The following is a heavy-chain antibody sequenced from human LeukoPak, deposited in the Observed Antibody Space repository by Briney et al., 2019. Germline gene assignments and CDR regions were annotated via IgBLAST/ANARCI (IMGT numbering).Heavy chain of an antibody. CDR2: IYYSGNT. Sequence: SETLSLTCTVSSGSISSSSYYWGWIRQPPGKGLEWIGSIYYSGNTYYNASLKSQVSISIDTSKNQFSLRLTSVTAADTAVYYCARQTGSGLFILPGGQGTLVTVSS. CDR3: ARQTGSGLFILP. J-gene: IGHJ4*02. V-gene: IGHV4-39*01. D-gene: IGHD3/OR15-3a*01. CDR1: SGSISSSSYY.